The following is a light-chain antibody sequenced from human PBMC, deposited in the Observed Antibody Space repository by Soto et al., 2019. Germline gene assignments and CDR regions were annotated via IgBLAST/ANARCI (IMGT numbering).Light chain of an antibody. J-gene: IGKJ1*01. CDR2: GAS. V-gene: IGKV3-15*01. CDR3: QQYNNWPET. CDR1: QIVSSN. Sequence: EIVMTQSPATLSVSPGERATLSCRASQIVSSNLALYQQKPGQAPRLLIYGASTRATGIPARFSGSGSGTEFTLTISSLQSEDFAVYYCQQYNNWPETFGQGTKVDIK.